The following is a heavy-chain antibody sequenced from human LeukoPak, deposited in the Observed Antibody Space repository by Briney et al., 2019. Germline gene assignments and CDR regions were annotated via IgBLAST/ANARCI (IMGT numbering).Heavy chain of an antibody. CDR3: ARVTTYYDILTGFISQLFFDY. V-gene: IGHV1-18*01. Sequence: GASVKVSCKASGYTFTSYGISWVRQAPGQGLEWMGWISAYNGNTNYAQKLQGRVTMTTDTSTSTAYMELRSLRSDDTAVYYCARVTTYYDILTGFISQLFFDYWGQGTLVTVSS. J-gene: IGHJ4*02. CDR1: GYTFTSYG. CDR2: ISAYNGNT. D-gene: IGHD3-9*01.